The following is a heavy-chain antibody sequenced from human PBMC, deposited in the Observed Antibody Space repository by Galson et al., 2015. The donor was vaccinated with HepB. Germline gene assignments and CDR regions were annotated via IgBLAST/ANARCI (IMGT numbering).Heavy chain of an antibody. CDR3: ARHPAGSGLGGPDYYGMDV. D-gene: IGHD3-10*01. CDR2: IYPGDSDA. CDR1: GYSFTSYW. V-gene: IGHV5-51*01. Sequence: QSGAEVKKPGESLKISCKGSGYSFTSYWIGWVRQMPGKGLEWMGIIYPGDSDARYSPSFQGQVTISADKSISTAYLQWSSLKASDTAMYYCARHPAGSGLGGPDYYGMDVWGQGTTVTVSS. J-gene: IGHJ6*02.